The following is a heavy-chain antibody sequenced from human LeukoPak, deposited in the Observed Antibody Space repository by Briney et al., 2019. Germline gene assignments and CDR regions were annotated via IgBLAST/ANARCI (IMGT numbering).Heavy chain of an antibody. V-gene: IGHV4-59*01. D-gene: IGHD3-22*01. CDR3: ARGRVVTSFDY. J-gene: IGHJ4*02. CDR2: IYYSGST. CDR1: GGSISSYY. Sequence: PSETLSLTCTVSGGSISSYYWSWIRQPPGQGLEWIGYIYYSGSTNYNPSLKSRVTISVDTSKNQFSLKLSSVTAADTAEYYCARGRVVTSFDYWGQGTLVTVSS.